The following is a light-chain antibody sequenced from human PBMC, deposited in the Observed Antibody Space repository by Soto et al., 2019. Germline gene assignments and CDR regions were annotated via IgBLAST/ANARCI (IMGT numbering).Light chain of an antibody. CDR3: QVWDSSSDLWV. CDR2: DES. CDR1: NIGSKS. V-gene: IGLV3-21*02. J-gene: IGLJ3*02. Sequence: SYELTQPPSVSVAPGQTARITCGGNNIGSKSVHWYQQKPGQAPVLVVYDESDRPSGLPERFSGSNSGNTATLTISRVEAGDEADYYCQVWDSSSDLWVFGGGTKLTVL.